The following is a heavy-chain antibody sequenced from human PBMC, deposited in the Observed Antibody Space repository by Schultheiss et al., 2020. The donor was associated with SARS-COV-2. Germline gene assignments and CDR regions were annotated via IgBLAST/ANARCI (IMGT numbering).Heavy chain of an antibody. CDR2: IYYSGST. D-gene: IGHD2-2*01. CDR3: ARGRLGYCSSTSCYGVSTNWFDP. J-gene: IGHJ5*02. Sequence: SETLSLTCTVSGGSISSYYWSWIRQPPGKGLEWIGYIYYSGSTYYNPSLKSRVTMSVDTSKNQFSLKLSSVTAADTAVYYCARGRLGYCSSTSCYGVSTNWFDPWGQGTLVTVSS. V-gene: IGHV4-59*12. CDR1: GGSISSYY.